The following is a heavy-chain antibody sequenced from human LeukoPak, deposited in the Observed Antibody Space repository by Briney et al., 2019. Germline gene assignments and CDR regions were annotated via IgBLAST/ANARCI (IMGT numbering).Heavy chain of an antibody. CDR1: GFTFSSYA. D-gene: IGHD1-1*01. CDR2: ISGSGSST. V-gene: IGHV3-23*01. J-gene: IGHJ4*02. CDR3: ARDGDTARTADY. Sequence: GSLRLSCAASGFTFSSYAMIWVRQIPGKGLEGLEWVSSISGSGSSTYYADSVKGRFTVSRDNSKNTLYLQMDSLRAEDTVAYYCARDGDTARTADYWGQGTLVTVCS.